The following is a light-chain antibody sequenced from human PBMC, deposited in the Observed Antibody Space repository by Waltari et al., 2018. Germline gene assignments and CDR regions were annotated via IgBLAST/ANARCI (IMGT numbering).Light chain of an antibody. V-gene: IGKV3-11*01. J-gene: IGKJ2*01. CDR2: EAT. CDR3: QQYYTAPYT. Sequence: EIVLTQSPVTLSLSPGQRATLSCRASQSVDNFLGWYHQKPGQASRLLIYEATKRAPGIPARFSGGGSATDFTLTISSLQAEDVAVYYCQQYYTAPYTFGQGTKVEIK. CDR1: QSVDNF.